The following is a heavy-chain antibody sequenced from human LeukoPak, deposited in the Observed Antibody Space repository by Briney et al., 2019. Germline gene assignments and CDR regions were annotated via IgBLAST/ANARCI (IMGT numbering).Heavy chain of an antibody. V-gene: IGHV4-4*07. CDR2: IYPSGST. Sequence: SETLSLTCTVSGASISSYYWSWIRQPAGKGLEWIGRIYPSGSTNYNPSLTSRVTMSVDTSKNQFSLKPSSVTAADTAVYFCATYGGAYYAFDVWGQGTMVTVSS. J-gene: IGHJ3*01. CDR3: ATYGGAYYAFDV. CDR1: GASISSYY. D-gene: IGHD1-26*01.